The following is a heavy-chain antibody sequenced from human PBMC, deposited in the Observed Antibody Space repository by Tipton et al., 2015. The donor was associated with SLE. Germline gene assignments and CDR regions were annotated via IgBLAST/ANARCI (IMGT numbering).Heavy chain of an antibody. V-gene: IGHV4-61*09. CDR2: IYTSGTT. D-gene: IGHD3-10*01. J-gene: IGHJ4*02. Sequence: TLSLTCTVSGGSISSGSYFWSWIRQPAGKGLEWIGYIYTSGTTNYNPSLKSRFTISLDTSKNQFSLKLSSVTAADTAVYYCARGRGADDYWGQGTLVTVSS. CDR3: ARGRGADDY. CDR1: GGSISSGSYF.